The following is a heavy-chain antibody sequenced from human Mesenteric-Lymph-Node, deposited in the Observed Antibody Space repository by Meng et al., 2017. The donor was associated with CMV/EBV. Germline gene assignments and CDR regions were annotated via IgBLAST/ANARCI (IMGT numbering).Heavy chain of an antibody. CDR3: ASALYANFDY. D-gene: IGHD3-16*01. V-gene: IGHV3-64*02. J-gene: IGHJ4*02. CDR2: ISSNGGST. CDR1: GFTFSSYA. Sequence: GESLKISCAASGFTFSSYAMHWVRQAPGKGLEYVSAISSNGGSTYYADSVKGRFTISRDNSKNTLYLQMGSLRAEDMAVYYCASALYANFDYWGQGTLVTVS.